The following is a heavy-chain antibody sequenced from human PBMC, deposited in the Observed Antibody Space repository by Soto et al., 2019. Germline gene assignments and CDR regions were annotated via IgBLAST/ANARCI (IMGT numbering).Heavy chain of an antibody. CDR1: GFTFSSYW. CDR3: ARAPDGSGSYYYFDG. V-gene: IGHV3-7*03. CDR2: INRDGNEK. J-gene: IGHJ4*02. D-gene: IGHD3-22*01. Sequence: GGSLRLSCAASGFTFSSYWMIWVRQAPGKGLQWVANINRDGNEKYYVDSLKGRFTISRDNAENSLYLQMNTLRAEDTAVYYCARAPDGSGSYYYFDGWGQGTLVTVSS.